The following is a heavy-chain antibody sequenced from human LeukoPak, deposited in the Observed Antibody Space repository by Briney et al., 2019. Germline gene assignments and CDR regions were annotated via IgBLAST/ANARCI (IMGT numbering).Heavy chain of an antibody. J-gene: IGHJ1*01. V-gene: IGHV4-59*01. CDR2: IYYSGST. D-gene: IGHD2-15*01. Sequence: SETLSLTCTVSGGSISSYYWSWIRQPPGKGLEWIGYIYYSGSTNYNPSLKSRVTISVDTSKNQFSLKLSSVTAADTAVYYCAGGYCSGGSCYLYFQHWGQGPLVTVSS. CDR1: GGSISSYY. CDR3: AGGYCSGGSCYLYFQH.